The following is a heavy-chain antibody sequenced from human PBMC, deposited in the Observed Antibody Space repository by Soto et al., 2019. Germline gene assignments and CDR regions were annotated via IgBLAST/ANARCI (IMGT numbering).Heavy chain of an antibody. CDR1: RFTFSSYT. D-gene: IGHD3-22*01. J-gene: IGHJ3*02. CDR3: ARDFDSSGYYGTVGAFES. CDR2: ISSSTTYI. V-gene: IGHV3-21*03. Sequence: PGGSLRLTCSASRFTFSSYTMNWVRPAPGKGLEWVSSISSSTTYIYYADSVKGLFTISRYNAKNSLYLRVKSLRAEDSAVYYCARDFDSSGYYGTVGAFESWGQGTMVTVSS.